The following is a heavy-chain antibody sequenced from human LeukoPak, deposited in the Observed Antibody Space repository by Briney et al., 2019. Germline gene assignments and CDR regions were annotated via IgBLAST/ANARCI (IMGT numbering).Heavy chain of an antibody. CDR1: GFTFSDYY. CDR2: ISSSGSTI. J-gene: IGHJ6*03. V-gene: IGHV3-11*01. Sequence: GGSLRLSCAASGFTFSDYYMSWIRQAPGKGLEWVSYISSSGSTIYYADSVKGRFTISRDNAKNSLYPQMNSLRAEDTAVYYRARAKTYYYYMDVWGKGTTVTVSS. CDR3: ARAKTYYYYMDV.